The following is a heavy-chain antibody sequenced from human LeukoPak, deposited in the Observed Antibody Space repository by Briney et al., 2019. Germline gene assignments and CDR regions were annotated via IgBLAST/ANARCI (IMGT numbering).Heavy chain of an antibody. V-gene: IGHV3-21*01. CDR3: ARDRISYGYKNGGSGDY. D-gene: IGHD5-24*01. Sequence: GGSLRLSCAASGFTFSSYSMNWVRQAPGKGLEWVSSISSSSSYIYYADSVKGRFTISRDNAKNSLYLQMNSLRAEDTAVYYCARDRISYGYKNGGSGDYWGQGTLVTVSS. CDR1: GFTFSSYS. J-gene: IGHJ4*02. CDR2: ISSSSSYI.